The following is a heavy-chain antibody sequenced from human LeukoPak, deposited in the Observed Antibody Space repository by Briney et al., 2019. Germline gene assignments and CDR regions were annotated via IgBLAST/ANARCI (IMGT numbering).Heavy chain of an antibody. V-gene: IGHV3-7*05. CDR2: IHPDGSDK. CDR3: VRRPAAGDY. CDR1: GFTFSSYF. D-gene: IGHD6-13*01. J-gene: IGHJ4*02. Sequence: GGSLRLSCAASGFTFSSYFMNWVRQAPGKGLEWVAKIHPDGSDKYYVDSVKGRFTISRDNAKNSLYLQMNSLRAEDTAVYYCVRRPAAGDYWGQGTLVTVSS.